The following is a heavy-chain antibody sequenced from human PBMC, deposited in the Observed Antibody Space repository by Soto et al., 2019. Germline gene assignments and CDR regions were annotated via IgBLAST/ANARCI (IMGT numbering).Heavy chain of an antibody. J-gene: IGHJ4*02. V-gene: IGHV1-3*05. CDR2: INAGNGNT. D-gene: IGHD6-19*01. Sequence: QVQLVQSGAEEKKPGASVKVSCKASGYTFTGYAMHWVRQAPGQRLEWMGWINAGNGNTKYSQKSQGXVXXXRXXSASTAYMELSSLRSEDTAVYYCARAVAVPADFDYWGQGTLVTVSS. CDR3: ARAVAVPADFDY. CDR1: GYTFTGYA.